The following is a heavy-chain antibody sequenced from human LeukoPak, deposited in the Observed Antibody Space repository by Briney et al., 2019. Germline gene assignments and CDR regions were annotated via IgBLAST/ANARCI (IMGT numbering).Heavy chain of an antibody. CDR2: ISGSGGST. CDR3: ANNLVWGYSYGIAFDY. V-gene: IGHV3-23*01. Sequence: GGSLRLSCAASGFTFSSYAMSWVRQAPGKGLEWVSAISGSGGSTYYADSVKGRFTISRDNSKNTLYLQMNSLRAEDTAVYYCANNLVWGYSYGIAFDYWGRGTLVTVSS. D-gene: IGHD5-18*01. CDR1: GFTFSSYA. J-gene: IGHJ4*02.